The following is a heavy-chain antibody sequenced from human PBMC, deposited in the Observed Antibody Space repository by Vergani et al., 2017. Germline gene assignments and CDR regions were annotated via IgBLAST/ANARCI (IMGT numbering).Heavy chain of an antibody. Sequence: QVHLVQSGGEVKKPGSSVRVSCKASEGTFTTYNFNWVRQAPGQGLEWMGRIIPMFDITNHAQKFQGRVTLTADKSTNTAYMELSSLRYEDTAVYYCARDHRDYNNYPGTFDIWGQGSMVTVSS. CDR1: EGTFTTYN. CDR2: IIPMFDIT. J-gene: IGHJ3*02. CDR3: ARDHRDYNNYPGTFDI. D-gene: IGHD5-24*01. V-gene: IGHV1-69*08.